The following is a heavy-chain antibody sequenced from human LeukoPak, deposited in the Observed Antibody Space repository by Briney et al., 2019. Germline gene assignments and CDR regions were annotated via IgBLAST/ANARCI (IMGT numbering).Heavy chain of an antibody. V-gene: IGHV5-51*01. J-gene: IGHJ4*02. CDR1: GYSFTSYW. CDR2: IYPGDSDT. CDR3: ARRGGSAVTTLDY. Sequence: GESLKISCKGSGYSFTSYWIGWVRQMPGKGLEWMGIIYPGDSDTRYSPSFQGQVIISADKSISTAYLQWSSLKASGTAMYYCARRGGSAVTTLDYWGQGTLVTVSS. D-gene: IGHD4-17*01.